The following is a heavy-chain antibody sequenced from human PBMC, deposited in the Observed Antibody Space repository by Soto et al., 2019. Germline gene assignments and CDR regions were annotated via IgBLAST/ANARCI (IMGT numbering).Heavy chain of an antibody. Sequence: SETLSLTCSVSGASMTNCYGGWVRQSPGKGLEWIGYMFYTGRSNYNPSLKSRVAISIDTSKNQIYLNLRSVTAADTAVYYCVRSGHSFGGVVWGQGTLVTVSS. D-gene: IGHD3-16*01. V-gene: IGHV4-59*13. J-gene: IGHJ4*02. CDR1: GASMTNCY. CDR3: VRSGHSFGGVV. CDR2: MFYTGRS.